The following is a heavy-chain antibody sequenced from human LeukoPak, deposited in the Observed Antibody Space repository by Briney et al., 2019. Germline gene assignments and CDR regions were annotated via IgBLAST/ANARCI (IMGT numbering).Heavy chain of an antibody. V-gene: IGHV1-24*01. D-gene: IGHD3-22*01. CDR1: GFTFSSYA. Sequence: GGSLRLSCAASGFTFSSYAMHWVRQAPGKGLEWMGGFDPEDGETIYAQKFQGRVTMTEDTSTDTAYMELSSLRSEDTAVYYCATGRGYDSSGYYYAFDIWGQGTMVTVSS. J-gene: IGHJ3*02. CDR3: ATGRGYDSSGYYYAFDI. CDR2: FDPEDGET.